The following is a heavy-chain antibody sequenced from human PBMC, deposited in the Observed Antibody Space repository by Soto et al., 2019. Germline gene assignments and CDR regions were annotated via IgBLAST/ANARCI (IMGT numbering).Heavy chain of an antibody. CDR3: ASCKYDVVAGSVWFDP. V-gene: IGHV4-30-2*01. CDR2: IYPMGNN. J-gene: IGHJ5*02. Sequence: FHTSVASGGSITCGGNSVGWFRHQRGQGMGVNGYIYPMGNNLYKTPWRGGVTTSLDNSRKQFSLTLNSVTAADTAVYFCASCKYDVVAGSVWFDPWGQGTLVIVS. CDR1: GGSITCGGNS. D-gene: IGHD2-21*01.